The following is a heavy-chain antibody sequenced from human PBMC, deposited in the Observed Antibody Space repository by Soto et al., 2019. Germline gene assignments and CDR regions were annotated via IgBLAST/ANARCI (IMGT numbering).Heavy chain of an antibody. CDR1: GFTFTNSA. Sequence: SVKVSCKASGFTFTNSAVQWARQARGQRLEWIGWIVVGSGNTNYAQKFQERVTITRDMSTSTAYMELGSLRSEDTAVYYCAAGHSGYYYDYYYYGMDVWGQGTTVTVS. D-gene: IGHD1-26*01. CDR3: AAGHSGYYYDYYYYGMDV. CDR2: IVVGSGNT. V-gene: IGHV1-58*01. J-gene: IGHJ6*02.